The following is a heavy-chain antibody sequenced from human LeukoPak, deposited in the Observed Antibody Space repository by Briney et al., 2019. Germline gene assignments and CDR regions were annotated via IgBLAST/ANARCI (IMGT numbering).Heavy chain of an antibody. CDR3: ARDPSSVTLYFFDY. CDR2: IDANNGNT. V-gene: IGHV1-2*02. D-gene: IGHD4-11*01. Sequence: ASVKVSCKASGYTFRGNYIHWLRQAPGQGLEWMGWIDANNGNTKSAQKFQGRVTMSRDTSISTAYMDLSSLSPDDAAVYYCARDPSSVTLYFFDYWGQGTLVTVSS. J-gene: IGHJ4*02. CDR1: GYTFRGNY.